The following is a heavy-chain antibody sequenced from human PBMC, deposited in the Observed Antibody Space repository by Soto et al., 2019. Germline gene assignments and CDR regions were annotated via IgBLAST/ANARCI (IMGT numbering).Heavy chain of an antibody. CDR1: GFSLSSSY. D-gene: IGHD6-13*01. CDR2: SSFDGTQQ. V-gene: IGHV3-30*18. CDR3: AKQIRGSPWYPLLA. J-gene: IGHJ5*02. Sequence: GGSLRLSCTASGFSLSSSYMHWVRQAPGKGLEWLAVSSFDGTQQFYGDSVKGRFTVSRDNSNNTLYLEMNSLRTEDTAVYYCAKQIRGSPWYPLLACGQATPVTLCS.